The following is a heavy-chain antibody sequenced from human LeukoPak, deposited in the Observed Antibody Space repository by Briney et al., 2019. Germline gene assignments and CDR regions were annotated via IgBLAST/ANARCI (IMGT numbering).Heavy chain of an antibody. CDR3: ARLATVAGRAGWFDP. J-gene: IGHJ5*02. Sequence: GASVKVSCEASGYTFTSYGISWVRQAPGQGLEWMGWISAYNGNTNYAQKLQGRVTMTTDTSTSTAYMELRSLRSDDTAVYHCARLATVAGRAGWFDPWGQGTLVTVSS. CDR2: ISAYNGNT. CDR1: GYTFTSYG. D-gene: IGHD6-19*01. V-gene: IGHV1-18*01.